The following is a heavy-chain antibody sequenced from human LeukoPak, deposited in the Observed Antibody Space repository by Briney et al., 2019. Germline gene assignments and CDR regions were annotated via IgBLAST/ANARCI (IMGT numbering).Heavy chain of an antibody. J-gene: IGHJ4*02. CDR2: IYHSGST. Sequence: SETLSLTCAVSGYSISSGYYWGWIRQPPGKGLEWIGSIYHSGSTYYNPSLKSRVTISVDTSKNQFSLKLSSVTAADTAVYYCARDRRYSYGYVVDYWGQGTLVTVSS. CDR3: ARDRRYSYGYVVDY. CDR1: GYSISSGYY. V-gene: IGHV4-38-2*02. D-gene: IGHD5-18*01.